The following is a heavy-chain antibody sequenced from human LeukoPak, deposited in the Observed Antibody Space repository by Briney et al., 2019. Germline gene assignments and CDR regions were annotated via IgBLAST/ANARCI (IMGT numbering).Heavy chain of an antibody. V-gene: IGHV3-9*01. J-gene: IGHJ4*02. CDR3: AKSYPYRFYGAKGFDY. Sequence: GGSLRLSCAASGFTFDDYAMHWVRQAPGKGLEWVSGISWNSGSIGYADSVTGRFTISRDNAKNSLYLQMNSLRAEDTALYYCAKSYPYRFYGAKGFDYWGQGSLVTVSS. CDR2: ISWNSGSI. CDR1: GFTFDDYA. D-gene: IGHD4-23*01.